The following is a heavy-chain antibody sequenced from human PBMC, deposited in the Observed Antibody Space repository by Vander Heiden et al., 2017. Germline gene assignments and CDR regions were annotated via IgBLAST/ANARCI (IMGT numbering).Heavy chain of an antibody. CDR1: GGPFSSSA. V-gene: IGHV1-69*01. CDR3: ARGRMVAVAGTSHFDY. CDR2: IIPIFGTA. D-gene: IGHD6-19*01. Sequence: QVQLVQSGAEVKKPGSSVKVSCKASGGPFSSSAISWVRQAPGQGLEWMGGIIPIFGTANYAQKFQGRVTITADESTSTAYMELSSLRSEDTAVYYCARGRMVAVAGTSHFDYWGQGTLVTVSS. J-gene: IGHJ4*02.